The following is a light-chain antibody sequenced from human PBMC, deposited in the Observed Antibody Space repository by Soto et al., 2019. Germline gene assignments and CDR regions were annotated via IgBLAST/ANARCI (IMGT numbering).Light chain of an antibody. V-gene: IGKV3-20*01. J-gene: IGKJ5*01. CDR2: GAS. CDR3: QQYGSSPRT. Sequence: ETVMTQSPATLSVSPGEVATLSFRASQTINNNLAWYQQKPGQAPRLLIYGASRRATGVPDRFSGSGSGTDFTLTISRLEPEDFAVYYCQQYGSSPRTFGQGTRLEIK. CDR1: QTINNN.